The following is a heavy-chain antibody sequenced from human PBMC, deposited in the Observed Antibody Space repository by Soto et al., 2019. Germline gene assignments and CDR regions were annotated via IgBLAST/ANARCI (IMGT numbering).Heavy chain of an antibody. J-gene: IGHJ4*02. D-gene: IGHD6-13*01. Sequence: PSETLSLTCTVSGGSISSYYWSWLRQPPGKGLEWIGYIYYSGSTNYNPSLKSRVTISVDTSKNQFSLKLSSVTAADTAVYYCGRRWAAGSNYYFDYWGQGTLVTAPQ. CDR2: IYYSGST. CDR3: GRRWAAGSNYYFDY. V-gene: IGHV4-59*01. CDR1: GGSISSYY.